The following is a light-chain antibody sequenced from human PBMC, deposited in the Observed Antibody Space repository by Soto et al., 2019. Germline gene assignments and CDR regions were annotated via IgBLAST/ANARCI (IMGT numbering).Light chain of an antibody. Sequence: DLQMTQSPSTLSASVGDRVTITCRASQSISDSLAWYQQKPGKAPFLLISDASSLERGVPSRFSGSGSGTEFTLTITSMQPDDFAIYYCQQYTGYSRTFGQGTKVEIK. V-gene: IGKV1-5*01. CDR1: QSISDS. CDR2: DAS. J-gene: IGKJ1*01. CDR3: QQYTGYSRT.